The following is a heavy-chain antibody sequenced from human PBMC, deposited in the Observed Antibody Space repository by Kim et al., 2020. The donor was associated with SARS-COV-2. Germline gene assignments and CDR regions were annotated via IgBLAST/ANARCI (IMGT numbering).Heavy chain of an antibody. Sequence: KFQGRVTITADESTSTAYMELSSLRSEDTAVYYCARVVTMVRGDNYGMDVWGQGTTVTVSS. V-gene: IGHV1-69*01. J-gene: IGHJ6*02. CDR3: ARVVTMVRGDNYGMDV. D-gene: IGHD3-10*01.